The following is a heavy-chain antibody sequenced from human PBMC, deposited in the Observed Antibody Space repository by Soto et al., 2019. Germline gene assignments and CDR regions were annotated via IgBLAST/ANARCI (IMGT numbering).Heavy chain of an antibody. CDR3: ARWPRGYCSGGSCYLDFDY. J-gene: IGHJ4*02. D-gene: IGHD2-15*01. V-gene: IGHV5-10-1*01. Sequence: GESLKISCKGSGYSFTSYWISWVRQMPGKGLEWMGRIDPSDSYTNYSPSFQGHVTISADKSISTAYLQWSSLKASDTAMYYCARWPRGYCSGGSCYLDFDYWGQGTLVTAPQ. CDR2: IDPSDSYT. CDR1: GYSFTSYW.